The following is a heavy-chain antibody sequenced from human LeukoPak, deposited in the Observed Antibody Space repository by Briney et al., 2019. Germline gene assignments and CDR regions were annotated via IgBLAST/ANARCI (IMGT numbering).Heavy chain of an antibody. D-gene: IGHD1-26*01. Sequence: PSGTLSLTCAVSGGSISSSNWWSWVRQPPGKGLEWIGEIYHSGSTNYNPSLKSRVTISVDKSKNQFSLKLSSVTAADTAVYYCARGFVGATMWLRYYFDYWGQGTLVTVSS. CDR2: IYHSGST. CDR1: GGSISSSNW. V-gene: IGHV4-4*02. CDR3: ARGFVGATMWLRYYFDY. J-gene: IGHJ4*02.